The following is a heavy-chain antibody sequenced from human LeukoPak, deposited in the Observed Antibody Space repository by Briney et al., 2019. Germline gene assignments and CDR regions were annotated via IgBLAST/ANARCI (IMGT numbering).Heavy chain of an antibody. CDR1: GFTFSSYG. D-gene: IGHD4-17*01. CDR3: AKGVDYGDYGATDY. Sequence: PGGSLRLSCAASGFTFSSYGMHWVRQAPGKGLEWVAFIRYDGSNKYYADSVKGRFTISRDNSKNTLYLQMNSLRAEDTAVYYCAKGVDYGDYGATDYWGQGTLVTVSS. V-gene: IGHV3-30*02. J-gene: IGHJ4*02. CDR2: IRYDGSNK.